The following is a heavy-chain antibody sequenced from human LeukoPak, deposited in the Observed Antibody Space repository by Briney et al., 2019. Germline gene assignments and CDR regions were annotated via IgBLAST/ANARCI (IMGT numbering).Heavy chain of an antibody. V-gene: IGHV4-31*03. CDR3: ARGGVYNTQTPFPI. CDR2: IYYRGRP. J-gene: IGHJ3*02. Sequence: TLSLTCTVSGGSISSGGYYWSWIRQHPGKGLEWIGYIYYRGRPYYNPSLKSRVTISVDTSKNQFSLNLSSVTAADTAVYYCARGGVYNTQTPFPIWGQGTMVTVSS. D-gene: IGHD3-10*01. CDR1: GGSISSGGYY.